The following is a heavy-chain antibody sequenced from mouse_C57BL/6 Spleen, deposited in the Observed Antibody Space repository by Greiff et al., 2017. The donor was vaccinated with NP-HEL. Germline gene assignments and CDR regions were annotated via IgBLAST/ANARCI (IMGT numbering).Heavy chain of an antibody. CDR2: IDPETGGT. Sequence: VQLQQSGAELVRPGASVTLSCKASGYTFTDYEMHWVKQTPVHGLGWIGAIDPETGGTAYNQKFKGKAILTADKSSSTAYMELRSLTSEDSAVYYCTRYGYDYGLAYWGQGTLVTVSA. CDR3: TRYGYDYGLAY. D-gene: IGHD2-4*01. J-gene: IGHJ3*01. CDR1: GYTFTDYE. V-gene: IGHV1-15*01.